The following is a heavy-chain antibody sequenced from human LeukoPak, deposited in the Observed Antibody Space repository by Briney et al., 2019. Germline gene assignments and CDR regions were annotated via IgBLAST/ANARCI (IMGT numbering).Heavy chain of an antibody. V-gene: IGHV4-59*01. CDR1: GDSISIYY. CDR3: ARDRELGY. CDR2: IYNSGST. J-gene: IGHJ4*02. Sequence: PSETLSLTCSVSGDSISIYYWSWVRQPPGKGLEWIGYIYNSGSTNYNPSLKSRVTISVDTSKNQFSLKLTSVTAADTAVYYCARDRELGYWGQGTLVTPS. D-gene: IGHD3-10*01.